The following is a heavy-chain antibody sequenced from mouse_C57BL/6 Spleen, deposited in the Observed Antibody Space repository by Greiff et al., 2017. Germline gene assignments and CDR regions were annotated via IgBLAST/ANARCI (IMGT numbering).Heavy chain of an antibody. CDR1: GYSITSGYY. Sequence: EVQLQQSGPGLVKPSQSLSLTCSVTGYSITSGYYWNWIRQFPGNKLEWMGYISYDGSNNYNPSLKNRISITRDTSKNQFFLKLNSVTTEDTATYYCAREWNMDYWGQGTSVTVSS. CDR3: AREWNMDY. CDR2: ISYDGSN. V-gene: IGHV3-6*01. J-gene: IGHJ4*01.